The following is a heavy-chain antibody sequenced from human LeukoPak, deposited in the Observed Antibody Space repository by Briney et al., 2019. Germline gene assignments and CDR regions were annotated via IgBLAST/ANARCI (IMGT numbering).Heavy chain of an antibody. V-gene: IGHV3-33*08. Sequence: GGSLRLSCAASGFTFSSYAMSWVRQAPGKGLEWVAVIWYDGSNKYYADSVKGRFTISRDNSKNTLYLQMNSLRAEDTAVYYCARDDGYGDFFFDYWGQGTLVTVSS. CDR2: IWYDGSNK. D-gene: IGHD4-17*01. CDR1: GFTFSSYA. CDR3: ARDDGYGDFFFDY. J-gene: IGHJ4*02.